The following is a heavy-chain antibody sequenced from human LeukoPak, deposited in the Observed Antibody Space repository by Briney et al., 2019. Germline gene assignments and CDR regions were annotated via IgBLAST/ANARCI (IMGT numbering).Heavy chain of an antibody. D-gene: IGHD3-22*01. Sequence: GASVKVSCKASGGTFSSYAISWVRQAPGQGLEWMGGIIPIFGTANYAQRFQGRVTMTRDTSTSTVYMELSSLKSEDTAMYYCARADTSGYYAFDSWGQGTLVTVSS. V-gene: IGHV1-69*05. CDR2: IIPIFGTA. CDR3: ARADTSGYYAFDS. CDR1: GGTFSSYA. J-gene: IGHJ4*02.